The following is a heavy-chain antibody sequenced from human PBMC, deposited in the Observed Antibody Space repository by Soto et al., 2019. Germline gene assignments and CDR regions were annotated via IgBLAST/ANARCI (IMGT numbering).Heavy chain of an antibody. CDR3: AKSIQYCSGTNCRFHDMDV. CDR1: GFSFTNSA. CDR2: IGSNGYT. Sequence: HPGGSLRLSCEASGFSFTNSAMTWVRQAPGKGLEWVSGIGSNGYTDYADSVKGRFTISRDNSKNTVYMQVSNLRGEDTAVYYCAKSIQYCSGTNCRFHDMDVWGKGTTVTVSS. V-gene: IGHV3-23*01. J-gene: IGHJ6*03. D-gene: IGHD2-2*01.